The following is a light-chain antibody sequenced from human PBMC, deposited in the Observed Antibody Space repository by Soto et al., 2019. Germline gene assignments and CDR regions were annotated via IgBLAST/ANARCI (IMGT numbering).Light chain of an antibody. CDR1: QSVSSTS. CDR3: QQYTSSWT. V-gene: IGKV3-20*01. Sequence: EIVLTQSPGTLSLSPGDRATLSCRASQSVSSTSLAWYQQKPGQAPRLLIYGASSRATGIPDRFSGSGSGTFFTLTISRLEPEDFAVYYCQQYTSSWTFGQGTKVEVK. CDR2: GAS. J-gene: IGKJ1*01.